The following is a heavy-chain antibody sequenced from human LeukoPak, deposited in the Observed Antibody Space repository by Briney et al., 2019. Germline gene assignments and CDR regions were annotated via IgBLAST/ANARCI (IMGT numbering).Heavy chain of an antibody. CDR2: IYSGGRN. J-gene: IGHJ6*03. V-gene: IGHV4-59*01. Sequence: SETLSLTCTVSGDSFNIYYWSWIRQSPGKGLEWIGYIYSGGRNNYNPSLKSRVTMSLDTSKNQISLKLTSVTAADTAVYFCARVPNHYFYIDVWGKGTTVTVSS. CDR3: ARVPNHYFYIDV. CDR1: GDSFNIYY.